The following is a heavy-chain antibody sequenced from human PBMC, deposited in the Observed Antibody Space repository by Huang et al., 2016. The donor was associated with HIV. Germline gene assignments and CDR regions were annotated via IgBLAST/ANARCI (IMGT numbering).Heavy chain of an antibody. CDR2: INPKSGDP. CDR3: ARDPVVATTRTAAVRAFDI. J-gene: IGHJ3*02. V-gene: IGHV1-2*02. CDR1: GYTFTGFY. D-gene: IGHD2-21*02. Sequence: QAQLVQSGAEVKKPGASVRVSCKASGYTFTGFYLHWVRQAPGQGFEWLGWINPKSGDPNLAQNLQGRVTMASDTSTNTAYLDLSSLTSDDTALYYCARDPVVATTRTAAVRAFDIWGQGTGVTVSS.